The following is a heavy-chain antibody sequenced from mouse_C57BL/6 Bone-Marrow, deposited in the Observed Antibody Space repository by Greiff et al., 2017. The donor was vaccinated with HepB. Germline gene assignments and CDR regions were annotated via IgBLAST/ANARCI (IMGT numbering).Heavy chain of an antibody. J-gene: IGHJ2*01. V-gene: IGHV3-6*01. CDR2: ISYDGSN. Sequence: ESGPGLVKPSQSLSLTCSVTGYSITSGYYWNWIRQFPGNKLEWMGYISYDGSNNYNPSLKNRISITRDTSKNQFFLKLNSVTTEDTATYYCARDPLITTVPFDYWGQGTTLTVSS. D-gene: IGHD1-1*01. CDR3: ARDPLITTVPFDY. CDR1: GYSITSGYY.